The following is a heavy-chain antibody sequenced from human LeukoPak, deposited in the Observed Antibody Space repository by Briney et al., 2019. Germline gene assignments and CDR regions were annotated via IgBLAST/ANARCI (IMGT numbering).Heavy chain of an antibody. V-gene: IGHV3-7*04. Sequence: GGSLRLSCAASGFTFSSYWMSWVRQAPGQGLEWVANIKHDGSDKYYVDSVKGRFTISRDNAENSLYLQMNGLRAEDTAMYYCARSQSLGYWGQGTLVTVSS. CDR3: ARSQSLGY. CDR2: IKHDGSDK. J-gene: IGHJ4*02. CDR1: GFTFSSYW.